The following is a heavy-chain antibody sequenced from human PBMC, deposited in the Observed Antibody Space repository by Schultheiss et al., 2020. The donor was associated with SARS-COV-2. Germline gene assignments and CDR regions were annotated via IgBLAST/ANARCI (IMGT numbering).Heavy chain of an antibody. D-gene: IGHD3-10*01. CDR3: AREGGSGSPRHYYYGMDV. Sequence: ASVKVSCKASGYTFTGYYMHWVRQAPGQGLEWMGWINPNSGGTNYAQKFQGRVTMTRDTSISTAYMELSRLRSDDTAVYYCAREGGSGSPRHYYYGMDVWGQGTTVTVSS. CDR2: INPNSGGT. CDR1: GYTFTGYY. J-gene: IGHJ6*02. V-gene: IGHV1-2*02.